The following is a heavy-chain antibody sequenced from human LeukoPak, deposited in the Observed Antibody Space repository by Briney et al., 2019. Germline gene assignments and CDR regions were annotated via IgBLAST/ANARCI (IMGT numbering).Heavy chain of an antibody. J-gene: IGHJ4*02. V-gene: IGHV4-59*01. CDR2: IYYSGST. Sequence: PSETLSLTCAVYGGSFSGYYWSWIRQPPGKGLEWIGYIYYSGSTNYNPSLKSRVTISVDTSKNQFSLKLSSVTAADTAVYYCARVGLPYYYDSSGYYGNYFDYWGQGTLVTVSS. CDR3: ARVGLPYYYDSSGYYGNYFDY. D-gene: IGHD3-22*01. CDR1: GGSFSGYY.